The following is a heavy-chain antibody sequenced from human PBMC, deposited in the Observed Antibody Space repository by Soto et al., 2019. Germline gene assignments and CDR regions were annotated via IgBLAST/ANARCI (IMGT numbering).Heavy chain of an antibody. CDR3: ARVFAGSFAY. V-gene: IGHV4-31*03. Sequence: SETLSLTCPVSGGSLSSGGYYWSWLRQLPGKGLEWIGYIYYTGKTYYNPALKSRLAMSVDTSKNQFSLKLSSVTAADSALYYCARVFAGSFAYWGQGTLVTVSS. CDR2: IYYTGKT. D-gene: IGHD2-21*01. CDR1: GGSLSSGGYY. J-gene: IGHJ4*02.